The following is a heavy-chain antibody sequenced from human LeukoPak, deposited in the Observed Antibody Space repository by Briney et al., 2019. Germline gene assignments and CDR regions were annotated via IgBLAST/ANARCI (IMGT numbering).Heavy chain of an antibody. CDR3: AIDTNNYYGSGSFDY. Sequence: GESLKISCQGSGYSFTSYWIGWVRQMPGKGLEWMGVIYPGDFDTRYSPSFQGQVTISADKSISTAYLQWSSLKASDTAMYYCAIDTNNYYGSGSFDYWGQGTLVTVSS. D-gene: IGHD3-10*01. V-gene: IGHV5-51*01. CDR1: GYSFTSYW. J-gene: IGHJ4*02. CDR2: IYPGDFDT.